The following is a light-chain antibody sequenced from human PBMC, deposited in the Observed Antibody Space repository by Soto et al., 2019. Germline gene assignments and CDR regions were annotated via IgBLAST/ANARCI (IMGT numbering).Light chain of an antibody. Sequence: ERVMTQSTATLSVSPGERATLSCRASQSLSSNLAWYQQKPGQSPRLLIYGASTRATSILARFSGSGSGTEFTLNISRPQSEDFEVYYCQQYNGWPPLFGPGTKVDIK. CDR1: QSLSSN. CDR2: GAS. V-gene: IGKV3-15*01. J-gene: IGKJ3*01. CDR3: QQYNGWPPL.